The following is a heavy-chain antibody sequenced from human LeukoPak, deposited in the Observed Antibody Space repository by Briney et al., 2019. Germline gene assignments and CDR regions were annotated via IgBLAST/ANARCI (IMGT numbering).Heavy chain of an antibody. CDR3: ARAGGYSGYDPFDY. CDR2: IIPIFGTA. J-gene: IGHJ4*02. Sequence: ASVKVSCKASGGTFSSYAISWVRQAPGQGLEWMGGIIPIFGTANYAQKFQGRVTVTADESTSTAYMELSSLRSEDTAVYYCARAGGYSGYDPFDYWGQGTLVTVSS. CDR1: GGTFSSYA. V-gene: IGHV1-69*13. D-gene: IGHD5-12*01.